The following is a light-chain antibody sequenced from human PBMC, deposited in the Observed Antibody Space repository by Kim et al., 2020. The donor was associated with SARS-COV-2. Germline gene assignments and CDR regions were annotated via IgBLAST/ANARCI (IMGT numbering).Light chain of an antibody. V-gene: IGLV1-44*01. CDR3: AAWDDSLNGQV. CDR1: SSNIGSNT. J-gene: IGLJ1*01. Sequence: ELTQPPSASGTPGQRVTISCSGSSSNIGSNTVNWYQQLPGTAPKLLIYSNNQRPSGVPDRFSGSKSGNSASLAISGLQSEDEADYYCAAWDDSLNGQVFGTGTKVTVL. CDR2: SNN.